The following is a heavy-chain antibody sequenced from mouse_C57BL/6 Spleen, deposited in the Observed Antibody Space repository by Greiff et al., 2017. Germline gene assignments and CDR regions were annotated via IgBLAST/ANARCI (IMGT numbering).Heavy chain of an antibody. CDR2: ISGGGGNT. V-gene: IGHV5-9*01. CDR3: ARHGDFAY. Sequence: EVQLVESGGGLVKPGGSLKLSCAASGFTFSSYTMSWVRQTPEKRLEWVATISGGGGNTYYPDSVKGRFTISRDKATNTLYLQMSSLRSEDTALYYCARHGDFAYWGQGTLVTVSA. CDR1: GFTFSSYT. J-gene: IGHJ3*01.